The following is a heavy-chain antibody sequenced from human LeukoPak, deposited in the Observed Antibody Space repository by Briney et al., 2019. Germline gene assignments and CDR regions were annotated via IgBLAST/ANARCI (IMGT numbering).Heavy chain of an antibody. J-gene: IGHJ6*02. Sequence: PSETLSPTCTVSGGSISSYYWSWIRQPPGKGLEWIGYIYYSGSTNYNPSLKSRVTISVDTSKNQFSLKLSSVTAADTAVYYCARAIVGATTGGMDVWGQGTTVTVSS. D-gene: IGHD1-26*01. CDR3: ARAIVGATTGGMDV. CDR2: IYYSGST. V-gene: IGHV4-59*01. CDR1: GGSISSYY.